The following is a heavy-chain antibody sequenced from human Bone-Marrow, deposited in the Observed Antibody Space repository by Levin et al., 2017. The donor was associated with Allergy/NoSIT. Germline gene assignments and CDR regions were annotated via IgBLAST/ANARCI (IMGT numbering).Heavy chain of an antibody. CDR2: ISYDGSNK. J-gene: IGHJ5*02. Sequence: RAGGSLRLSCVASGFTFSNYVMYWVRQAPDKGLEWVAVISYDGSNKNYADSVKGRFTISRDSPKNTLYLQMNSLRLDDTALYYCAKGRRDFYHDYDIRFDPRGQGTLVTVSS. CDR1: GFTFSNYV. CDR3: AKGRRDFYHDYDIRFDP. V-gene: IGHV3-30*18. D-gene: IGHD4-17*01.